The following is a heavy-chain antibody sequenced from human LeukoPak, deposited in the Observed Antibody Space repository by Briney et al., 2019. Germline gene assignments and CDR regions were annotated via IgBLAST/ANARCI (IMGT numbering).Heavy chain of an antibody. Sequence: SVKVSCKASGGTFSSYGISWVRQAPGQGLEWMGRIIPIVDITNYAQKFQGRVTITADKSTSTAYMELSSLRSEDTAVYYCAREGIVIRGPYYFDYWGQGTLVTVSS. CDR3: AREGIVIRGPYYFDY. D-gene: IGHD1-26*01. J-gene: IGHJ4*02. CDR1: GGTFSSYG. CDR2: IIPIVDIT. V-gene: IGHV1-69*04.